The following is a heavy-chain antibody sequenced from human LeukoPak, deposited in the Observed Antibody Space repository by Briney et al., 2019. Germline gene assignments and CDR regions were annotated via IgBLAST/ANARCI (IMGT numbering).Heavy chain of an antibody. Sequence: SETLSLTCTVSGGSISSGGYYWSWIRQHPGKGLEWIGYIYYSGSTYYNPSLKSRVTISVDTSKNQFSLKLSSVTAADTAVYYCARDLWFGEYYYYGMDVWAKGPRSPSP. CDR1: GGSISSGGYY. CDR3: ARDLWFGEYYYYGMDV. J-gene: IGHJ6*02. CDR2: IYYSGST. V-gene: IGHV4-31*03. D-gene: IGHD3-10*01.